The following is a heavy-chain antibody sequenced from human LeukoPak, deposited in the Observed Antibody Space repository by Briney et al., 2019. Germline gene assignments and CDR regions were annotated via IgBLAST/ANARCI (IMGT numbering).Heavy chain of an antibody. CDR3: ARESSGYYYN. CDR1: GGSISSDY. V-gene: IGHV4-4*09. CDR2: IYTSGSI. J-gene: IGHJ4*02. Sequence: PSETLSLTCTVSGGSISSDYWSWIRQPPGKGLEWIGYIYTSGSINYNPSLKSRVTISLDMSKNQFSLKLSSVTAADTAVYYCARESSGYYYNWGQGTLVTVSS. D-gene: IGHD3-22*01.